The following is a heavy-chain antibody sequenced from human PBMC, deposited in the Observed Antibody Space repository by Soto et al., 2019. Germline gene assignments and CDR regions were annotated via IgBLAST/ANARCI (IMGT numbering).Heavy chain of an antibody. J-gene: IGHJ4*01. CDR2: IKYDGSAK. CDR1: GFTLSNYW. Sequence: HPGGSLRLSCAASGFTLSNYWVNWVRQTPGKGLEWVANIKYDGSAKTYADSVAGRLVISRDNTKNSVYLHMGSLRVDDTAVYYCATLRRDGSPVQWGQGTLVTVSS. CDR3: ATLRRDGSPVQ. D-gene: IGHD1-26*01. V-gene: IGHV3-7*03.